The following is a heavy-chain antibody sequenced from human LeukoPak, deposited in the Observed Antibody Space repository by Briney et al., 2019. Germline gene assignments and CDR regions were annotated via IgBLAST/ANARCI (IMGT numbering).Heavy chain of an antibody. CDR2: ISAYNGNT. D-gene: IGHD3-9*01. J-gene: IGHJ5*02. V-gene: IGHV1-18*04. Sequence: GASVKVSCKASGYTFTSYGISWVRQAPGRGLEWMGWISAYNGNTNYAQKLQGRVTMTTDTSTSTAYMELRSLRSDDTAVYYCARSSTNVRYFDWFDPWGQGTLVTVSS. CDR3: ARSSTNVRYFDWFDP. CDR1: GYTFTSYG.